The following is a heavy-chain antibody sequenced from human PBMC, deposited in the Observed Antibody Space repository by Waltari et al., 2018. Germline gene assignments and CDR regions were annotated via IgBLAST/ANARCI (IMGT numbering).Heavy chain of an antibody. Sequence: QVQLVQSGAEVKKPGASVKVSCTASGYTFTCYDINWVRPDTGQGLEWMGWMNPNSGNTGYAQKFQGRVTITRNTSISTAYMELSSLRSEDTAVYYCARGLTYYYGSGRYGMDVWGQGTTVTVSS. D-gene: IGHD3-10*01. V-gene: IGHV1-8*03. CDR2: MNPNSGNT. CDR3: ARGLTYYYGSGRYGMDV. CDR1: GYTFTCYD. J-gene: IGHJ6*02.